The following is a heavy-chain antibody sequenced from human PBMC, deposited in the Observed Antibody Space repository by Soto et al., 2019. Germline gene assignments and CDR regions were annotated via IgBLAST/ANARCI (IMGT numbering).Heavy chain of an antibody. CDR1: GFTLRSYG. CDR3: ARALSLSTTWPGY. D-gene: IGHD2-2*01. V-gene: IGHV3-33*05. J-gene: IGHJ4*02. CDR2: TSYDGSET. Sequence: QVQLVESGGGVVQPGTTLRLSCAASGFTLRSYGMHWVRQAPGKGLEWVAMTSYDGSETHYGDSVRGRSPVSRDTSTNTLFLPLSSLRGDDTAVYFCARALSLSTTWPGYWGQGTLVTVSS.